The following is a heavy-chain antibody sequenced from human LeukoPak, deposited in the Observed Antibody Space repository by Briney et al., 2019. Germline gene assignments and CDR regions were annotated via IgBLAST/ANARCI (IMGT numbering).Heavy chain of an antibody. CDR1: GFTFSSYS. J-gene: IGHJ4*02. CDR2: ISGSGGST. V-gene: IGHV3-23*01. Sequence: GGSLRLSCAASGFTFSSYSMNWVRQAPGKGLEWVSAISGSGGSTYYADSVKGRFTISRDNSKNTLYLQMNSLRAEDTAVYYCAKDPYYDSSGYRIPYYFDYWGQGTLVTVSS. D-gene: IGHD3-22*01. CDR3: AKDPYYDSSGYRIPYYFDY.